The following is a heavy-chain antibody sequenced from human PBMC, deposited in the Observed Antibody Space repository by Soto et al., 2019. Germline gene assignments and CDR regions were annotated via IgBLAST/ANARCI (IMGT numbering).Heavy chain of an antibody. J-gene: IGHJ5*02. V-gene: IGHV3-23*01. D-gene: IGHD2-8*01. CDR1: GFTFSSYA. Sequence: PGGSLRLSCGASGFTFSSYAMSWVRQAPGKGLEWVSAISGSGGSTYYADSVKGRFTISRDNSKNTLYLQMNSLRAEDTAVYYCAKTSLTGRKMVREWFDPWGQGTLVTVSS. CDR3: AKTSLTGRKMVREWFDP. CDR2: ISGSGGST.